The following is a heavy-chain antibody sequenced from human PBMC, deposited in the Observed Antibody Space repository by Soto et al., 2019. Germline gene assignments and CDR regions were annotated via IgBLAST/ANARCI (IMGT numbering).Heavy chain of an antibody. V-gene: IGHV3-33*01. D-gene: IGHD3-3*01. Sequence: GGSLRLSCAASGFTFSSYGMHWVRQAPGKGLEWVAVIWYDGSNKYYADSVKGRFTISRDNSKNTLYLQMNSLRAEDTAVYYCARDPREGFLEWFCDYWGQGTLVTVSS. CDR2: IWYDGSNK. J-gene: IGHJ4*02. CDR1: GFTFSSYG. CDR3: ARDPREGFLEWFCDY.